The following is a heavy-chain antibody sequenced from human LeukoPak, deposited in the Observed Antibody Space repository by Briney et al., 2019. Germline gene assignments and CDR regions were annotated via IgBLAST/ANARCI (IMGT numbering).Heavy chain of an antibody. Sequence: ASVKVSCKASGYTFTGYYMHWLRQAPGQGLEWMGWINPNSGGPNFSQNFQGRVTMTRDTSISTVYMELSSLRSDDTAVYYCASQGVGATGGFDYWGQGTLVTVSS. CDR3: ASQGVGATGGFDY. V-gene: IGHV1-2*02. CDR2: INPNSGGP. D-gene: IGHD1-26*01. CDR1: GYTFTGYY. J-gene: IGHJ4*02.